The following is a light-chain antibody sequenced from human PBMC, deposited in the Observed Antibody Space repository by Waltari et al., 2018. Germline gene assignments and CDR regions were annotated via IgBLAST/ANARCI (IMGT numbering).Light chain of an antibody. Sequence: IQLTQSPSSLSASVGDRVTITCRASPGIRSYLAWYQQKPEKAPKLLIYAASTLQSGVPSRFSGSGSGTDFTLTISSLQPEDFATYYCQQVNNYPLTFGGGTKVEIK. J-gene: IGKJ4*01. CDR2: AAS. CDR3: QQVNNYPLT. V-gene: IGKV1-9*01. CDR1: PGIRSY.